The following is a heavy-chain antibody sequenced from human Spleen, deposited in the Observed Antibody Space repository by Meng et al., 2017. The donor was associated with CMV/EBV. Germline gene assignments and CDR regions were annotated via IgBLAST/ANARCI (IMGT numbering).Heavy chain of an antibody. D-gene: IGHD3-16*01. CDR3: ARHPGGYGRSWFDH. J-gene: IGHJ5*02. CDR2: IYPGDADT. CDR1: GYTFTTYW. Sequence: GGSLRLSCKASGYTFTTYWIGWVRQMPGKGLELMGIIYPGDADTRYSPSFQGQVIISADKSLNTAYLQWKSLKASDTAIYYCARHPGGYGRSWFDHWGQGTLVTVSS. V-gene: IGHV5-51*01.